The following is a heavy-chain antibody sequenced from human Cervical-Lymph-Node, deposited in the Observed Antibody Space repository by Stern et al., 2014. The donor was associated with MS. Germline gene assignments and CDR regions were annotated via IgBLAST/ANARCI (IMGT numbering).Heavy chain of an antibody. V-gene: IGHV3-23*04. CDR2: ISGSGGST. CDR3: AKDPELWFGEAGWFDP. CDR1: GFPFSSYA. J-gene: IGHJ5*02. Sequence: VQLVESGGGLVQPGGSLRLSCAASGFPFSSYAMSWVRQAPGKGLEWVSAISGSGGSTYYADSVKGRFTISRDNSKNTLYLQMNSLRAEDTAVYYCAKDPELWFGEAGWFDPWGQGTLVTVSS. D-gene: IGHD3-10*01.